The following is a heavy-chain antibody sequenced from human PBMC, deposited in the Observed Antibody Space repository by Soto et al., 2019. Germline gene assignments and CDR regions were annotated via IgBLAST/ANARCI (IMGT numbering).Heavy chain of an antibody. CDR1: GFTFSSYA. J-gene: IGHJ4*02. Sequence: EVQLLESGGGLVQPGGSLRLSCAASGFTFSSYAMSWVRQAPWKGLEWVSAISGSGGSTYYADSVKGRFTISRDNSKNTRYLQMNSLRAEDTAVYYCAKRVDDYIWGSYRYFDYWGQGTLVTVSS. D-gene: IGHD3-16*02. V-gene: IGHV3-23*01. CDR3: AKRVDDYIWGSYRYFDY. CDR2: ISGSGGST.